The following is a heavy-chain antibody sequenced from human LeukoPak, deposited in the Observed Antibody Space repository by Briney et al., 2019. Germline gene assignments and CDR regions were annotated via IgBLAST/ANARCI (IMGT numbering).Heavy chain of an antibody. J-gene: IGHJ4*03. Sequence: SGGSLRLSCAASGFTFSSYAMHWVRQAPGKGLEWVAVISYDGSNKYYADSVKGRFTISRDNSKNTLYLQMNSLRAEDTAVYYCASSRWEPAPFDYWGQGTTVTVSS. CDR3: ASSRWEPAPFDY. CDR1: GFTFSSYA. D-gene: IGHD1-26*01. CDR2: ISYDGSNK. V-gene: IGHV3-30-3*01.